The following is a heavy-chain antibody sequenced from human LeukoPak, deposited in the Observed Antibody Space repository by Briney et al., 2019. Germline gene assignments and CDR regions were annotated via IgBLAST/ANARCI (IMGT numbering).Heavy chain of an antibody. V-gene: IGHV1-18*01. CDR3: ASQSIAAAGDFDY. CDR1: GYTFTSYG. CDR2: ISAYNGNT. D-gene: IGHD6-13*01. Sequence: ASVKVSCKASGYTFTSYGISWVRQAPGQGLEWMGWISAYNGNTNYAQKLQGRVTMTTDTSTSTAHMELRSLRSDDTAVYYCASQSIAAAGDFDYWGQGTLVTVSS. J-gene: IGHJ4*02.